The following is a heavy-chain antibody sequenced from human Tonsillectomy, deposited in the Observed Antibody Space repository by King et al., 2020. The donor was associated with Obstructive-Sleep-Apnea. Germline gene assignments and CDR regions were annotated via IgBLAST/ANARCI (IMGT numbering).Heavy chain of an antibody. Sequence: QLQESGPGLVKPSETLSLTCTVSGGSISSSSYYWGWIRQPPGKGLEWIGSIYYSGSTYYNPSLKSRVTIAVDTSKNQFSLKLSSVTAADTAVYYCARAEEYCTNGVCPPYFDYWGQGTLVTVSS. J-gene: IGHJ4*02. V-gene: IGHV4-39*07. D-gene: IGHD2-8*01. CDR2: IYYSGST. CDR3: ARAEEYCTNGVCPPYFDY. CDR1: GGSISSSSYY.